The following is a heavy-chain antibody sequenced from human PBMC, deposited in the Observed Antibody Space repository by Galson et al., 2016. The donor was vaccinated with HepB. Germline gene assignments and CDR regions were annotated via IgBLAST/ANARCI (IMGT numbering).Heavy chain of an antibody. CDR2: SRTEANGFIT. J-gene: IGHJ2*01. CDR1: GFTLSDSY. CDR3: ASADGGFDL. V-gene: IGHV3-72*01. Sequence: SLRLSCAASGFTLSDSYVDWVRQAPGKGLEWVARSRTEANGFITDYAATVKGRFTHSRDDSKNSVYLQMNSLETEATHMYYCASADGGFDLWGRGTLVTVSS.